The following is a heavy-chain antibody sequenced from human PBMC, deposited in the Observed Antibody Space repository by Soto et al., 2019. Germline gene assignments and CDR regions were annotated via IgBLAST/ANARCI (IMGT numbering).Heavy chain of an antibody. CDR1: GGSISSYY. V-gene: IGHV4-59*01. J-gene: IGHJ5*01. CDR3: ASMIGDPVLSFDS. CDR2: IFYSGST. D-gene: IGHD3-10*02. Sequence: PSETLSLTCTVSGGSISSYYWSWIRQPPGKGLEWIGFIFYSGSTSYNPSLKSRVTISMDTSEYQFSLKLNSVTAADTAVYYCASMIGDPVLSFDSWGQGTLVTVSS.